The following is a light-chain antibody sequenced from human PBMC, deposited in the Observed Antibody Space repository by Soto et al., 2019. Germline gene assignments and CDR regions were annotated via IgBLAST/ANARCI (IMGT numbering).Light chain of an antibody. CDR1: QSISRY. CDR3: QQSHSMTT. CDR2: TAS. J-gene: IGKJ4*01. Sequence: DIQMTQSPSSLSASVGDRVTITCRASQSISRYLNWYQQKPGKAPKLLIYTASSLQSGVPSRFSGSGSGTDFTLTISSLQPEDFATYYCQQSHSMTTFRGGTKVEI. V-gene: IGKV1-39*01.